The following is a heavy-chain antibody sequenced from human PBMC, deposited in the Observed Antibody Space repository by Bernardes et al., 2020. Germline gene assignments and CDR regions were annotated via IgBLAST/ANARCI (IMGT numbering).Heavy chain of an antibody. CDR1: GGSISSSSYY. D-gene: IGHD3-16*02. J-gene: IGHJ4*02. Sequence: ETLSLTCTVSGGSISSSSYYWGWIRQPPGKGLEWIGSIYYSGSTYYNPSLKSRVTISVDTSKNQFSLKLSSVTAADTAVYYCARLMWYDYIWGSYHLSSPFDYWGQGTLVTVSS. CDR2: IYYSGST. V-gene: IGHV4-39*01. CDR3: ARLMWYDYIWGSYHLSSPFDY.